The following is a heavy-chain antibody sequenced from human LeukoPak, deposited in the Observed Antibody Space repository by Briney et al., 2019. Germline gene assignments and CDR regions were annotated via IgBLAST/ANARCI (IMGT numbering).Heavy chain of an antibody. J-gene: IGHJ4*02. CDR2: IWHDGSNK. D-gene: IGHD3-22*01. V-gene: IGHV3-33*01. Sequence: GRSPRLSCAASGFTFSSYGMHWVRQAPGKGLEWVAVIWHDGSNKYYADSVKGRFTISRDNSKNTLYLQMNSLRAEDTAVYYCAILGYDSSGYYFDYWGQGTLVTVSS. CDR1: GFTFSSYG. CDR3: AILGYDSSGYYFDY.